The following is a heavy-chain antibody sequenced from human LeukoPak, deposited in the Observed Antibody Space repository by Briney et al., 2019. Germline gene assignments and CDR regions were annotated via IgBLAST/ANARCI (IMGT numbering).Heavy chain of an antibody. J-gene: IGHJ4*02. Sequence: GGSLRLSCAASGFSFSSYWMSWVRQAPGKGLEWVSAISGSGVTTYYGDSVKGRFTISRDNSKNTLYLQMNSLRAEDTAVYYCAKPLGTIAVAGTGPGYWGQGTLVTVSS. D-gene: IGHD6-19*01. CDR1: GFSFSSYW. V-gene: IGHV3-23*01. CDR2: ISGSGVTT. CDR3: AKPLGTIAVAGTGPGY.